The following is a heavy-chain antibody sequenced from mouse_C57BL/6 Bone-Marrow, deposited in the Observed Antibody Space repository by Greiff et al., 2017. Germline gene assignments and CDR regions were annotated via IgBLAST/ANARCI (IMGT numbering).Heavy chain of an antibody. CDR3: ARPTTASPFDY. D-gene: IGHD1-2*01. CDR1: GFTFSDYG. J-gene: IGHJ2*01. CDR2: ISSGSSTI. Sequence: DVMLVESGGGLVKPGGSLKLSCAASGFTFSDYGMHWVRQAPEKGLEWVAYISSGSSTIYYADTVKGRFTITRDNAKNTLFLQMTSLRSEDTAMYYCARPTTASPFDYWGQGTTLTVSS. V-gene: IGHV5-17*01.